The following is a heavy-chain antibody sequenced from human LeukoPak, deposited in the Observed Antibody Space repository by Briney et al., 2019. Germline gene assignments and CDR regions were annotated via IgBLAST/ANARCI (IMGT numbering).Heavy chain of an antibody. CDR2: ISSSSSYI. D-gene: IGHD3-10*01. J-gene: IGHJ6*03. CDR1: GFTFSSYS. Sequence: GGSLRLSCAASGFTFSSYSMNWVRQAPGKGLEWVSSISSSSSYIYYADSVKGRFAISRDNAKNSLYLQMNSLRAEDTAVYYCASLPGRFGDSHYYYYMDVWGIGTTVTVSS. V-gene: IGHV3-21*01. CDR3: ASLPGRFGDSHYYYYMDV.